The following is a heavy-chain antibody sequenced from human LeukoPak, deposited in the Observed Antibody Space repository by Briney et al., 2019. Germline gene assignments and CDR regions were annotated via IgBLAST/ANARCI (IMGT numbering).Heavy chain of an antibody. V-gene: IGHV4-61*02. J-gene: IGHJ4*02. CDR1: RGSITSGTYY. CDR2: VYASGTT. CDR3: ARGSPRVGFDY. Sequence: SQTLSLTCTVSRGSITSGTYYWTWIRQPAGKGLEWIGRVYASGTTNYNPSLKSRVTMSADTSKNQFSLKLTSVTATDTAVYYCARGSPRVGFDYWGQGTLVTVSS. D-gene: IGHD2-15*01.